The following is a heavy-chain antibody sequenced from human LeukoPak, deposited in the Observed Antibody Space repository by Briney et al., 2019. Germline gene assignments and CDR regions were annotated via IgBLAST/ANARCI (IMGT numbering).Heavy chain of an antibody. J-gene: IGHJ4*02. D-gene: IGHD6-19*01. V-gene: IGHV3-30-3*01. CDR3: GAEAHTSGSDSDY. CDR1: GFTFSNYA. Sequence: GGFLRLSCAASGFTFSNYAMHWVRQAPGKGLEWVAFISYDGSKKYYADSVKGRFTISRDNSKNTLYLQMDSLTPEDTGVYYCGAEAHTSGSDSDYWGQETLVTVSS. CDR2: ISYDGSKK.